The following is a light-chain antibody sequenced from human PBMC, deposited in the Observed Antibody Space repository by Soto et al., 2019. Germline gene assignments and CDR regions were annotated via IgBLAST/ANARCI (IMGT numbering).Light chain of an antibody. CDR2: GVY. CDR1: QTGNNNY. CDR3: QHYGYSQWT. J-gene: IGKJ1*01. V-gene: IGKV3-20*01. Sequence: IVLTQSPGTLSLSPGERATLSCRASQTGNNNYLAWYQHKSGQAPRLLIYGVYTRASGIPDRFSGSGSGTEFTLTITRLEPEDSADYFCQHYGYSQWTFGQGTKVEIK.